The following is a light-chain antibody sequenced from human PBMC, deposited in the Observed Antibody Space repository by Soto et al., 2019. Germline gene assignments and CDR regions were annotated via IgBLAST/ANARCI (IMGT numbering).Light chain of an antibody. J-gene: IGLJ1*01. CDR1: ISDVGNYNS. V-gene: IGLV2-11*01. CDR2: DVR. Sequence: QSLLTQPRSVSGSPGQSVTMSCTGAISDVGNYNSVSWYQQHPGKAPKLIIYDVRKRPSGVPDRFSGSRSGNTASLTISGLQAEDEADYFCCSYAGSNTYVYGTGTKVNVL. CDR3: CSYAGSNTYV.